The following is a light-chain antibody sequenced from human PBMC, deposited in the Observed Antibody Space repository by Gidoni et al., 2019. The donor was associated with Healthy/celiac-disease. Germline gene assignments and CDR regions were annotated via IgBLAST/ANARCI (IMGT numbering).Light chain of an antibody. V-gene: IGKV4-1*01. J-gene: IGKJ4*01. CDR1: QSVLYSSDNKNY. CDR3: QQYYSTPPT. CDR2: WAS. Sequence: DIVMTQSPDSLALSLGERATLHCTSSQSVLYSSDNKNYLAWYQQKPGQAPKLLIYWASTRESGVPDRFSGSGSGTDFTLAISSLQAEDVAVYYCQQYYSTPPTFGGGTKVEIK.